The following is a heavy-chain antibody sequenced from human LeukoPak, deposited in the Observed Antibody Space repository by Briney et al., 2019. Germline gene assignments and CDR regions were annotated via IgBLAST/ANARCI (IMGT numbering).Heavy chain of an antibody. Sequence: PSETLSLTCTVSGGSISSSSYYWGWIRQPPGKGLERIGSIYYSGSTYYNPSLKSRVTISVDPSKNQFSLKLSSVTAADTAVYYCARHATYGGTGYFDYWGQGTLVTVSS. CDR3: ARHATYGGTGYFDY. CDR2: IYYSGST. CDR1: GGSISSSSYY. D-gene: IGHD2-8*01. V-gene: IGHV4-39*01. J-gene: IGHJ4*02.